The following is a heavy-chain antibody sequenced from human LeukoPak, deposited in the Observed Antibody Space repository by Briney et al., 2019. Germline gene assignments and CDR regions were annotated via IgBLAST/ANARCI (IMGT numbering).Heavy chain of an antibody. CDR2: IYYSGST. CDR1: GGSISSGSYY. Sequence: SETLSLTCTVSGGSISSGSYYWSWIRQPPGKGLEWIGYIYYSGSTNFNPSLKSRVSISVDTSKNQFSLNLRSVTAADTAVYYCAGRSGRLGGVDYWGQGTLVTVSS. D-gene: IGHD5-12*01. J-gene: IGHJ4*02. V-gene: IGHV4-61*01. CDR3: AGRSGRLGGVDY.